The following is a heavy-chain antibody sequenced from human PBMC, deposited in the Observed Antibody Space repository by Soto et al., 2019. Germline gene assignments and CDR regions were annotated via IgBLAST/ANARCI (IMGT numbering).Heavy chain of an antibody. V-gene: IGHV4-31*03. CDR2: IYYSGST. J-gene: IGHJ5*02. Sequence: QVQLQESGPGLVKPSQTLSLTSTVSGGSISSGGYYWSWIRQHPGKGLEWIGYIYYSGSTYYNPSLKSRVTISVDTSKNQFSLKLSSVTAADTAVYYCARDIVVVPAASGWFDPWGQGTLVTVSS. CDR3: ARDIVVVPAASGWFDP. CDR1: GGSISSGGYY. D-gene: IGHD2-2*01.